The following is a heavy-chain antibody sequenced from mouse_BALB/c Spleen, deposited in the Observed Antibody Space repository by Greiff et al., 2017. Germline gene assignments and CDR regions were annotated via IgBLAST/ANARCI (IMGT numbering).Heavy chain of an antibody. CDR1: GFSLSTSGMG. CDR2: IWWDDAK. V-gene: IGHV8-8*01. Sequence: QVTLKESGPGILKPSQTLSLTCSFSGFSLSTSGMGVGWHRPPSGKGLEWLAHIWWDDAKYSNPSLKSQLTNSKDTSRNQVFLKITSVDTADTATYYCARRDGYYGYDYWGQGTTLTVSA. D-gene: IGHD1-2*01. J-gene: IGHJ2*01. CDR3: ARRDGYYGYDY.